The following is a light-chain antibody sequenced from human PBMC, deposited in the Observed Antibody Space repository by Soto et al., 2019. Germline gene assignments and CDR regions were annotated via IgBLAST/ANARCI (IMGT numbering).Light chain of an antibody. CDR2: GAS. J-gene: IGKJ1*01. CDR1: QSVSSSY. Sequence: IVMTQSPATLSLYQGERATLSCRASQSVSSSYLSWYQQKPGQAPRLLIYGASTRATGIPARFSGSGSGTDFTLTISSLQPEDFAVYYCQQDYNLPGTFGQVTNVDIK. V-gene: IGKV3D-7*01. CDR3: QQDYNLPGT.